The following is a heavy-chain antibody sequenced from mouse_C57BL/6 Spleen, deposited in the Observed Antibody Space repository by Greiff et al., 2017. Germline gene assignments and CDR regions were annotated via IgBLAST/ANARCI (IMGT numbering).Heavy chain of an antibody. CDR3: ARSEDNDLCDGLDY. CDR1: GYTFTSYW. V-gene: IGHV1-61*01. D-gene: IGHD2-4*01. J-gene: IGHJ3*01. CDR2: IYPSGSGT. Sequence: QVQLQQPGAELVRPGSSVKLSCKASGYTFTSYWMDWVKQRPGHGLEWIGNIYPSGSGTHYNQKFKGKATLTVDTSSSTAYMQLSSLTSEDSAVYYSARSEDNDLCDGLDYWGQGTSVTVSA.